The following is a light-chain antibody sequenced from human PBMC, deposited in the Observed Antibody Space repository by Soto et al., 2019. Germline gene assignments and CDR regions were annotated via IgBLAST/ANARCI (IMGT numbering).Light chain of an antibody. CDR1: SSDVGSYNL. CDR3: CSYAGSSTYVV. J-gene: IGLJ2*01. Sequence: QSALTQPASVSGSPGQSITISCTGTSSDVGSYNLVSWYQQHPGKAPKLMIYEVSKRPSGVSNRFSGSKSGNTASLTISGLQAKDDADYYCCSYAGSSTYVVFGGGTKLTVL. CDR2: EVS. V-gene: IGLV2-23*02.